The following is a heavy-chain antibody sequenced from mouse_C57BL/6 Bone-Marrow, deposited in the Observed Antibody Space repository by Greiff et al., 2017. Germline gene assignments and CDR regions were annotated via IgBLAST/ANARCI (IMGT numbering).Heavy chain of an antibody. V-gene: IGHV1-64*01. D-gene: IGHD2-12*01. CDR3: ARAYYKGEDY. J-gene: IGHJ4*01. Sequence: QVQLQQPGAELVKPGASVKLSCKASGYTFTSYWLHWVKQRPGQGLAWIGMIQPNSGSTNYYEKFKSKATLTVDTSSSTAYMQLSSLTSEDSAVYYWARAYYKGEDYWGQGTSVTVSS. CDR2: IQPNSGST. CDR1: GYTFTSYW.